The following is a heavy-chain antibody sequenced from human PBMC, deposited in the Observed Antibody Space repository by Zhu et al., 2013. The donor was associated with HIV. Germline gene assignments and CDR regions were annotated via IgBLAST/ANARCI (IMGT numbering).Heavy chain of an antibody. D-gene: IGHD5-18*01. V-gene: IGHV1-46*01. Sequence: QVQLVQSGAEVKKPGASVKVSCKASGYTFTSYYMHWVRQAPGQGLEWMGIINSSGGSTSYAQKFQGRVTMTRDTSTSTVYMELSSLRSEDTAVYYCARGRRGYSYGLNWFDPWGQGTLVTVSS. CDR1: GYTFTSYY. CDR2: INSSGGST. CDR3: ARGRRGYSYGLNWFDP. J-gene: IGHJ5*02.